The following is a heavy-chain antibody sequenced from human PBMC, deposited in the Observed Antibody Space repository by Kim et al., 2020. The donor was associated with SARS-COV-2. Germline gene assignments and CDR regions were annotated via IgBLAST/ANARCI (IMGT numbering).Heavy chain of an antibody. J-gene: IGHJ3*02. D-gene: IGHD6-19*01. CDR1: GYSFTSYW. CDR3: ARPCSGWYDWGAFDI. V-gene: IGHV5-51*01. Sequence: GESLKISCKGSGYSFTSYWIGWVRQMPGKGLEWMGIIYPGDSDTRYSPSFQGQVTISADKSISTAYLQWSSLKASDTAMYYCARPCSGWYDWGAFDIWGQGTMVTVSS. CDR2: IYPGDSDT.